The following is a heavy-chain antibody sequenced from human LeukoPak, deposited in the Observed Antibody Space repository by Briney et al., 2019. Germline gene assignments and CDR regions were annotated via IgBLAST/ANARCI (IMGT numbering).Heavy chain of an antibody. D-gene: IGHD2-2*01. J-gene: IGHJ4*02. V-gene: IGHV1-18*01. CDR3: ATEVYCSSTSCRDY. Sequence: ASVTVSCTASGYTFTSYGISWVRQAPGQGLEWMGWISAYNGNTNYAQKLQGRVTMTTDTSTSTAYMELRSLRSDDTAVYYCATEVYCSSTSCRDYWGQGTLVTVSS. CDR1: GYTFTSYG. CDR2: ISAYNGNT.